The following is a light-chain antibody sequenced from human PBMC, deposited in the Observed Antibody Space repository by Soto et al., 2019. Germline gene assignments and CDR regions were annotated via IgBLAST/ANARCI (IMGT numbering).Light chain of an antibody. Sequence: DIPMTQSPSSLSASVGNRVTITCHASQDISNYLNWYQQKPGKAPKLLIYDASNLETGVPSRFSGSGSGTDFTFTISSLQPEDIATYYCQQYDNLPGFTFGQGTKLEIK. V-gene: IGKV1-33*01. CDR2: DAS. CDR1: QDISNY. CDR3: QQYDNLPGFT. J-gene: IGKJ2*01.